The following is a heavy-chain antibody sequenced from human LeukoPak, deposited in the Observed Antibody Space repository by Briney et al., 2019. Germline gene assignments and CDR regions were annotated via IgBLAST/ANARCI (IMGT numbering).Heavy chain of an antibody. J-gene: IGHJ6*02. Sequence: GGSLRLSCAASGFTFSSYAMHWVRQAPGKGLEWVAVISYDGSNKYYADSVKGRFTISRDNSKNTLYLQMNSLRAEDTAVYYCGRGLDPNYYYGMDVWGQGTTVTVSS. CDR2: ISYDGSNK. V-gene: IGHV3-30-3*01. CDR3: GRGLDPNYYYGMDV. CDR1: GFTFSSYA.